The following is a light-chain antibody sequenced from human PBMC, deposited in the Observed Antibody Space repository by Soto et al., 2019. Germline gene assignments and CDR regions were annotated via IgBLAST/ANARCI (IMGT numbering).Light chain of an antibody. CDR2: DVS. CDR3: SSYTTATVYV. V-gene: IGLV2-14*03. J-gene: IGLJ1*01. Sequence: QSALTQPASVSGSPGQSITISCTGTSSVVGAFDYVSWYQQHPGEVPKLLIYDVSNRPSGVSNRFSGSKSGNTASLTISGLQAEDEADYYCSSYTTATVYVFATGTKVTVL. CDR1: SSVVGAFDY.